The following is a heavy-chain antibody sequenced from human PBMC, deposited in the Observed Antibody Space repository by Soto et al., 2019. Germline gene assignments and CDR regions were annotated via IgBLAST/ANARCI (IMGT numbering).Heavy chain of an antibody. CDR3: ARAVSYYYDSSGYYYAPTSDY. Sequence: PSETLSLTCTVSGGSISSGDYYWSWIRQPPGKGLEWIGYIYYSGSTYYNPSLKSRVTISVDTSKNQFSLKLSSVTAADTAVYYCARAVSYYYDSSGYYYAPTSDYCGQGTLV. CDR1: GGSISSGDYY. CDR2: IYYSGST. D-gene: IGHD3-22*01. J-gene: IGHJ4*02. V-gene: IGHV4-30-4*01.